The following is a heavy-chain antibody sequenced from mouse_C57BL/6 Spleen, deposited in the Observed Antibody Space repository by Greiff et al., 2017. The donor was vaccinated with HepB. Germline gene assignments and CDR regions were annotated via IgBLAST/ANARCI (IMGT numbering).Heavy chain of an antibody. Sequence: EVNVVESGGGLVKPGGSLKLSCAASGFTFSSYAMSWVRQTPEKRLEWVATISDGGSYTYYPDNVKGRFTISRDNDKNNLYLQMSHLKSEDTAMYYCARDCYDYDWYFDVWGTGTTVTVSS. CDR2: ISDGGSYT. CDR3: ARDCYDYDWYFDV. J-gene: IGHJ1*03. D-gene: IGHD2-4*01. V-gene: IGHV5-4*01. CDR1: GFTFSSYA.